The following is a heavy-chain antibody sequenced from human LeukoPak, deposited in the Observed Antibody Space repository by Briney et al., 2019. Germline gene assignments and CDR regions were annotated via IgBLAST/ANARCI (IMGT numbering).Heavy chain of an antibody. V-gene: IGHV3-74*01. CDR2: INSDGSIT. D-gene: IGHD2-8*02. J-gene: IGHJ4*02. CDR3: ARGTGGHLFDY. Sequence: GGSLRLSCAASGFTFSSYWTHWVRQAPGKGLVWVSRINSDGSITNYADSVKGRFTISRDTATNTLYLQMNSLRAEDTAVYYCARGTGGHLFDYWGQGTLVTVSS. CDR1: GFTFSSYW.